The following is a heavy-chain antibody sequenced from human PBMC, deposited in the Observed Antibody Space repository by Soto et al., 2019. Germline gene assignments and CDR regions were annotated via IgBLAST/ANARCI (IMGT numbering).Heavy chain of an antibody. J-gene: IGHJ4*02. CDR1: GGSISSYY. CDR3: ARVITSDGYNPTYYFDY. CDR2: IYYSGST. Sequence: PSETLSLTCTVSGGSISSYYWSWIGQPPGKGLEWIGYIYYSGSTNYTPPLKSRVTISVDTSKNQFSLKLSSVTAADTAVYYCARVITSDGYNPTYYFDYWGQGTLVPVSS. V-gene: IGHV4-59*01. D-gene: IGHD5-12*01.